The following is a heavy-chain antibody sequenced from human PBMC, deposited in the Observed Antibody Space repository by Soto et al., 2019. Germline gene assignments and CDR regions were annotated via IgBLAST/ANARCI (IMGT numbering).Heavy chain of an antibody. CDR1: GFTFSDYG. Sequence: QAGGSLRLSCAASGFTFSDYGMHWVRQAPGKGLEWVAVVSYDGINKHYTDSVKGRLTISRDNSKNTLYLQMNSLRGEDTAVYYCVKASTGSASGWFGDYWGLGTLVTVSS. CDR2: VSYDGINK. D-gene: IGHD6-19*01. J-gene: IGHJ4*01. V-gene: IGHV3-30*18. CDR3: VKASTGSASGWFGDY.